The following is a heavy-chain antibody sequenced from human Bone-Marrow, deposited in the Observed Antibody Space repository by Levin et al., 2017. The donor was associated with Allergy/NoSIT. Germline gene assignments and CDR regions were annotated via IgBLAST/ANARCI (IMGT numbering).Heavy chain of an antibody. CDR2: ISGSGGST. J-gene: IGHJ4*02. Sequence: GGSLRLSCAASGFTFSSYAMSWVRQAPGKGLEWVSAISGSGGSTYYADSVKGRFTISRDNSKNTLYLQMNSLRAEDTAVYYCAKDLEQWLVRYVTPDLSFDYWGQGTLVTVSS. D-gene: IGHD6-19*01. CDR3: AKDLEQWLVRYVTPDLSFDY. V-gene: IGHV3-23*01. CDR1: GFTFSSYA.